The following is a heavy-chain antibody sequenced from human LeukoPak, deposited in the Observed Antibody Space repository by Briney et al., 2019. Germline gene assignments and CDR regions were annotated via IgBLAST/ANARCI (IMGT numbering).Heavy chain of an antibody. CDR3: ARDTDMIVVTKPFDY. CDR2: MSGYNGNT. CDR1: GYTFTSYG. D-gene: IGHD3-22*01. Sequence: ASVKVSCKTSGYTFTSYGISWVRQAPGQGLEWMGRMSGYNGNTKYAQKIQDRVTMTTDTSTSTAYMEVRSLRSDDTAVYYCARDTDMIVVTKPFDYWGQGTLVSVSS. J-gene: IGHJ4*02. V-gene: IGHV1-18*01.